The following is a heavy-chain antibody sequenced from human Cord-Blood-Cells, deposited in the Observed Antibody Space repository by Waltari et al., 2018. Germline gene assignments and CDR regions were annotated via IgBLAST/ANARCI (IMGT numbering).Heavy chain of an antibody. CDR3: AGFKMGGGGYFDY. D-gene: IGHD3-16*01. V-gene: IGHV4-39*01. Sequence: QLQLQESGPGLVKPSETLSLTCTVSGGSISSSSYYWGWIRQPPGKGLGWIGGNYYSGTTHQNPTLKSRIPISVDTAKNQFSLKRGSVTAADTALYYCAGFKMGGGGYFDYWGQGTLVTVSS. J-gene: IGHJ4*02. CDR2: NYYSGTT. CDR1: GGSISSSSYY.